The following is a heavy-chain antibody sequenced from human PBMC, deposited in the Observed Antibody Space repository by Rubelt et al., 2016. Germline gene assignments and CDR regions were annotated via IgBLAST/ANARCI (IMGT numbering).Heavy chain of an antibody. V-gene: IGHV3-23*04. Sequence: VQLVESGGGVVQPGRSLRLSCAASGFTFTSYAMHWVRQAPGKGLEWVSAISGSGGSTYYADSVKGRFTISRDNSKTTRYLQMNSLRAEDTARYFCARALRKLNVVDYWGLGTLVTVSS. CDR2: ISGSGGST. J-gene: IGHJ4*02. CDR1: GFTFTSYA. CDR3: ARALRKLNVVDY. D-gene: IGHD4-23*01.